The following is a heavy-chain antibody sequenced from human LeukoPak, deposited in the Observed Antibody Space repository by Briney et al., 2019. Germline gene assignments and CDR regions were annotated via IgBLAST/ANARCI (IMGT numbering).Heavy chain of an antibody. CDR1: GFTFSRYY. J-gene: IGHJ4*02. CDR3: ARGSAAGTSLLDY. V-gene: IGHV3-74*01. CDR2: INSDGSST. D-gene: IGHD6-13*01. Sequence: PGGSLRLSCAASGFTFSRYYMHWVRQAPGKGLVWVSRINSDGSSTSYADSVKGRFTISRDNAKNTLYLQMNSLRAEDTAVYYCARGSAAGTSLLDYWGQGTLVTVSS.